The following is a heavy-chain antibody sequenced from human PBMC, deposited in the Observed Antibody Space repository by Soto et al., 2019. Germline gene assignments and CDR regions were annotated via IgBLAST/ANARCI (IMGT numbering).Heavy chain of an antibody. D-gene: IGHD2-8*01. Sequence: QVQLQESGPGLVKPSQTLSLTCTVSGGSISSGGYYWSWIRQHPGKGLEWIGYIYYSGSTYYNPSLKQRVTISVDRSKNQFPMKLSSVTAAGTAVYYCGRGHPGGVYAPFGSGPYFDYWGQGTLVTVSS. CDR2: IYYSGST. CDR3: GRGHPGGVYAPFGSGPYFDY. J-gene: IGHJ4*02. CDR1: GGSISSGGYY. V-gene: IGHV4-31*03.